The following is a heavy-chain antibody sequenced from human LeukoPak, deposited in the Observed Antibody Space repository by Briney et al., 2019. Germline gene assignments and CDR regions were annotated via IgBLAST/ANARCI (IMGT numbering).Heavy chain of an antibody. J-gene: IGHJ3*02. CDR1: GFNFNGYN. CDR3: GRLPSLQNQAKHTSWDAFDI. CDR2: ISISGDIR. V-gene: IGHV3-48*01. Sequence: PGGSLRLSCMGSGFNFNGYNMNWVRQAAGKRLEWIAYISISGDIRYYTDSVRGRFTISRDNAKNSLYLQMSSLRVDDTAVDYCGRLPSLQNQAKHTSWDAFDIWGRGTMITVSA. D-gene: IGHD1-14*01.